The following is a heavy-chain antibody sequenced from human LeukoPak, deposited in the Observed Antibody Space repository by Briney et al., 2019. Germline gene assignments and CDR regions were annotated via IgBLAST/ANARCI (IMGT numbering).Heavy chain of an antibody. D-gene: IGHD3-22*01. V-gene: IGHV3-30*02. Sequence: GGSLRLSCAASGFTFSSYGMHWVRQAPGKGLEWVAFIRYDGSNKYYADSVKGRFTISRDNSKNTLYLQMNSLRAEDTAVYYCASGRGPKAVVIQGEYWGQGTLVTVSS. J-gene: IGHJ4*02. CDR1: GFTFSSYG. CDR2: IRYDGSNK. CDR3: ASGRGPKAVVIQGEY.